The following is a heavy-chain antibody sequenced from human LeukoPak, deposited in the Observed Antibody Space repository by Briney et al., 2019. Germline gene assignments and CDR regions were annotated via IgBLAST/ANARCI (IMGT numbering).Heavy chain of an antibody. CDR2: IYYSGST. V-gene: IGHV4-59*01. CDR3: ARDLRSIAADWFDP. CDR1: GGSISSYY. J-gene: IGHJ5*02. Sequence: SETLSLTCTVSGGSISSYYWSWIRQPPGKGLEWIRYIYYSGSTNYNPSLKSRVTISVDTSKNQFSLKLSSVTAADTAVYYCARDLRSIAADWFDPWGQGTLVTVSS. D-gene: IGHD6-13*01.